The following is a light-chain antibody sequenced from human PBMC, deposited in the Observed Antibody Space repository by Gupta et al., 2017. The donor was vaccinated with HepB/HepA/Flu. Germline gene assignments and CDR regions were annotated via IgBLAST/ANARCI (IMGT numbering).Light chain of an antibody. Sequence: QPVLTQPPSASGTPGQRVTISCSGSSSNIGNDNAYWYQQLPGTAPKLLIYNDNQRPSGVPDRVSGSKSGTTASLAISGLRSEDEADYYCVGWDDSLSGYVFGAGTKVTVL. CDR2: NDN. V-gene: IGLV1-47*02. CDR3: VGWDDSLSGYV. CDR1: SSNIGNDN. J-gene: IGLJ1*01.